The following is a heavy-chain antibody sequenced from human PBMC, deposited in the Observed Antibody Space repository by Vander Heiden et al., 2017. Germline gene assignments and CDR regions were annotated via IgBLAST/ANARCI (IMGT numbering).Heavy chain of an antibody. V-gene: IGHV4-59*01. Sequence: QVQLPESGPGLVKPAETLSLTCTVSGGSISSYYWSWIRQPPGKGLEWIGYIDYSGSTNYNPSLKSRVTISVDTSKNQFSLKLSSVTAADTAVYYCARDYGDYEAVNWFDPWGQGTLVTVSS. CDR1: GGSISSYY. CDR2: IDYSGST. J-gene: IGHJ5*02. CDR3: ARDYGDYEAVNWFDP. D-gene: IGHD4-17*01.